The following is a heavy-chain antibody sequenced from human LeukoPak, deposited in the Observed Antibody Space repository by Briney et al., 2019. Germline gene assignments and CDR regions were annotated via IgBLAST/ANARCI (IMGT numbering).Heavy chain of an antibody. CDR1: GGSFSGYY. CDR3: ARKPRTQYSSGWCTGYYYYMDV. V-gene: IGHV4-34*01. J-gene: IGHJ6*03. D-gene: IGHD6-19*01. CDR2: INHSGST. Sequence: KPSETLSLTCAVYGGSFSGYYWSWIRQPPGKGLEWIGEINHSGSTNYSPSLKSRVTISVDTSKNQFSLKLSSVTAADTAVYYCARKPRTQYSSGWCTGYYYYMDVWGKGTTVTVSS.